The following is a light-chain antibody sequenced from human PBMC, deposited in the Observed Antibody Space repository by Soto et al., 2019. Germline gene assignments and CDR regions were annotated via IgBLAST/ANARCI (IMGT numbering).Light chain of an antibody. CDR1: QSVGTY. CDR3: QQGSDWPPLT. J-gene: IGKJ4*01. V-gene: IGKV3-11*01. Sequence: EIVLTQSPATLSLSPGETATLSCRASQSVGTYLAWYQLKSGQAPRLLIYEASKRAPGIPARFSGRGSGTDFTLTMSSLEPEDFALYYCQQGSDWPPLTFGGGTKVEIK. CDR2: EAS.